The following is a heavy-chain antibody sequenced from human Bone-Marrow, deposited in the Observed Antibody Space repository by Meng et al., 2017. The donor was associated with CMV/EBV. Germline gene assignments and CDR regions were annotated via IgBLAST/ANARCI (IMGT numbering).Heavy chain of an antibody. V-gene: IGHV3-30*04. Sequence: GGSLRLSCAASGFTFSSYAMHWVRQAPGKGLEWVAVISYDGSNKDYADSVRGRFTISRDNSKNTLYLQMNSMRAEDTDVYYCEREVNYGSGSYYKPFYPWGQGTLVTVSS. CDR1: GFTFSSYA. CDR2: ISYDGSNK. J-gene: IGHJ5*02. CDR3: EREVNYGSGSYYKPFYP. D-gene: IGHD3-10*01.